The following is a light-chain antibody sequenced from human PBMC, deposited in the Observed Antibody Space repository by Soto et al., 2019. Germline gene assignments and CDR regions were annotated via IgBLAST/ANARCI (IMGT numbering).Light chain of an antibody. V-gene: IGLV2-11*01. Sequence: QSALIQPRSVSGSPGQSVTISCTGTSSDVGVYKYVSWYRQHPGKAPKLMIYDVITRPSGVPDRFSGSKSGNTASLTISGLTAEDEADYYCCSYAGDYTFVFGSGTKLTVL. J-gene: IGLJ1*01. CDR2: DVI. CDR3: CSYAGDYTFV. CDR1: SSDVGVYKY.